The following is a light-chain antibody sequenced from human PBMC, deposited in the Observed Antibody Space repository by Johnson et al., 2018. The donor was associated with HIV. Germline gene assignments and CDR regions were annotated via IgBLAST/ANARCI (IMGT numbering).Light chain of an antibody. J-gene: IGLJ1*01. V-gene: IGLV1-51*02. CDR1: SSTIGHNF. Sequence: QSVLTQPPSVSAAPGQKVTISCSGSSSTIGHNFVSWYQVLPGTAPKLLIYKDNERPSGIPDRFSGSKSGPLATLDITGLQTGDEADYYCGSWDSSLSAYVFGTGTKVTVL. CDR3: GSWDSSLSAYV. CDR2: KDN.